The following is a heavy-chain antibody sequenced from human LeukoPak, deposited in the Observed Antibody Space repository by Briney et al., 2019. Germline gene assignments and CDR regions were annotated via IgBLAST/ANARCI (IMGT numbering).Heavy chain of an antibody. Sequence: GGSLRLSCAAYGFTFSSYEMNWVRQAPGKGLEWVSYISSSGSTIYYADSVKGRFTISRDNAKNPLYLQMNSLRPEDTAVYYCTTERPDSRRLDPWGQGTLVTVSS. CDR1: GFTFSSYE. CDR3: TTERPDSRRLDP. D-gene: IGHD1-14*01. V-gene: IGHV3-48*03. J-gene: IGHJ5*02. CDR2: ISSSGSTI.